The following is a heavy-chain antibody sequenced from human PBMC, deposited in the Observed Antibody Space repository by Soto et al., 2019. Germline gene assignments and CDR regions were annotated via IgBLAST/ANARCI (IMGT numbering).Heavy chain of an antibody. CDR3: ARDRVTMVRGVITHGTFFDY. CDR1: GGTFSSYA. D-gene: IGHD3-10*01. Sequence: VKVSCKASGGTFSSYAISWVRQAPGQGLEWMGGIIPIFGTANYAQKFQGRVTITADESTSTAYMELSSLRSEDTAVYYCARDRVTMVRGVITHGTFFDYWGQGTLVTVSS. CDR2: IIPIFGTA. V-gene: IGHV1-69*13. J-gene: IGHJ4*02.